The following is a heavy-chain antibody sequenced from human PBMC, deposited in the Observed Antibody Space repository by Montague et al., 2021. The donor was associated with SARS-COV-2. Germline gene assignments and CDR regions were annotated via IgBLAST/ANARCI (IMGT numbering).Heavy chain of an antibody. CDR2: ISHSGTT. CDR1: GGSISNYF. Sequence: SETLSLTCTVSGGSISNYFWNWVRHAPAKGLERIAYISHSGTTNYNPSLTRRVTISIDRSNTQFSLKLNSVTAADTAVCYCARDVRPWDYGMDVWGQGTKVSVSS. V-gene: IGHV4-59*01. CDR3: ARDVRPWDYGMDV. D-gene: IGHD2/OR15-2a*01. J-gene: IGHJ6*02.